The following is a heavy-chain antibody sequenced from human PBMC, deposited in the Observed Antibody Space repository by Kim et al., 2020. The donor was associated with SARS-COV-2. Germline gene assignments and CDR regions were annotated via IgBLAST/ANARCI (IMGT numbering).Heavy chain of an antibody. CDR1: GGSFSGYY. J-gene: IGHJ4*02. V-gene: IGHV4-59*13. D-gene: IGHD3-22*01. CDR2: MFYSGSN. CDR3: AVGLQWFFDY. Sequence: SETLSLTCSVSGGSFSGYYWSWIRQAPGKGLEWIAYMFYSGSNNSNPSLKSRVSISLDTSKNQYSLKLNSVTAADTAVYYCAVGLQWFFDYWGQGTLVPVSS.